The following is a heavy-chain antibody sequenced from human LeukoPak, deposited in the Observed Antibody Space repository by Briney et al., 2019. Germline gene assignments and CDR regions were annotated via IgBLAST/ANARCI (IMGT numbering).Heavy chain of an antibody. CDR3: ARYCSSTSCYWFDP. D-gene: IGHD2-2*01. V-gene: IGHV4-34*01. CDR2: INLSGST. CDR1: GGSSSGYY. Sequence: SETLSLTCAVSGGSSSGYYWSWIRQPPGKGLEWIGEINLSGSTKYNPSLKSRVTISGDTSKNQFSLRLSSVTAADTAVYYCARYCSSTSCYWFDPWGQGTLVTVSS. J-gene: IGHJ5*02.